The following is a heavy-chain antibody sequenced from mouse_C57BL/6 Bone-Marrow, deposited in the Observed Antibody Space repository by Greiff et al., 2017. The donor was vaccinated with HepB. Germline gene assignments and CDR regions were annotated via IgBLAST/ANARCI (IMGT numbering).Heavy chain of an antibody. V-gene: IGHV1-18*01. CDR2: INPNNGGT. D-gene: IGHD1-1*01. CDR1: GYTFTDYN. CDR3: ARSSPYYAMDY. Sequence: DVKLVESGPELVKPGASVKIPCKASGYTFTDYNMDWVKQSHGKSLEWIGDINPNNGGTIYNQKFKGKATLTADKSSSTAYMELRSLTSEDTAVYYCARSSPYYAMDYWGQGTSVTVSS. J-gene: IGHJ4*01.